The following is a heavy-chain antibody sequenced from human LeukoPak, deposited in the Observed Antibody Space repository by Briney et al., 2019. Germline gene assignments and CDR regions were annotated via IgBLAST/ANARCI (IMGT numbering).Heavy chain of an antibody. CDR3: ARGAGGDFWSGLDI. Sequence: GGSLTLSCAASGFTFSSYSMHWVRQPPPKGVEYVSAIISNGGSTYYANSVKGRFTISRDNSKNTLSLQMGLLSAADMAVYYCARGAGGDFWSGLDIGGQGTRVTVSS. J-gene: IGHJ3*02. CDR2: IISNGGST. CDR1: GFTFSSYS. D-gene: IGHD3-3*01. V-gene: IGHV3-64*01.